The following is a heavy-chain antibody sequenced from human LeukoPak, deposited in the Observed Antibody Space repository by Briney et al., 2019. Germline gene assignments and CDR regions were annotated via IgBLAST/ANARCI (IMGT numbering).Heavy chain of an antibody. V-gene: IGHV3-49*03. CDR2: IRSKAYGGTT. D-gene: IGHD3-16*01. Sequence: GGSLRLSCTASGFTFGDYAMSWFRQAPGKGLEWVGFIRSKAYGGTTEYAASVKGRFTISRDDSKSIAYLQMNSLKTEDTAVYYCTRDRYDYVWGRQPTGDYFDYWGQGTLVTVSS. CDR3: TRDRYDYVWGRQPTGDYFDY. CDR1: GFTFGDYA. J-gene: IGHJ4*02.